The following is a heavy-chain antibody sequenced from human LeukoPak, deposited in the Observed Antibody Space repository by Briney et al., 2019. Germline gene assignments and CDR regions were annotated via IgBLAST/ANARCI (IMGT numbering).Heavy chain of an antibody. CDR3: ARQTTVTTSGGDAFDI. V-gene: IGHV4-39*01. CDR2: ISYSGST. CDR1: GGSISRSTYY. D-gene: IGHD4-17*01. J-gene: IGHJ3*02. Sequence: SETLSLTCTVSGGSISRSTYYWGWLRQPPGMGLEWIGSISYSGSTYYNSSLKSRVTISSDTSRNQFSLRLSSLTAADTAVYYCARQTTVTTSGGDAFDIWGQGTMVTVSS.